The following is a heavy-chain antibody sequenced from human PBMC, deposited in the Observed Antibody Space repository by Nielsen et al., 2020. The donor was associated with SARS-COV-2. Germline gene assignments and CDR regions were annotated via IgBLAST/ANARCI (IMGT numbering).Heavy chain of an antibody. CDR3: ARPIDGDILTPKA. CDR2: INTNTGNP. D-gene: IGHD3-9*01. V-gene: IGHV7-4-1*02. J-gene: IGHJ5*02. Sequence: ASVKVSCKTSGFAFTSYGISWVRQAPGQGLEWMGWINTNTGNPTYAQGFTGRFVFSLDTSVSTAYLQISSLKAEDTAVYYCARPIDGDILTPKAWGQGTLVTVSS. CDR1: GFAFTSYG.